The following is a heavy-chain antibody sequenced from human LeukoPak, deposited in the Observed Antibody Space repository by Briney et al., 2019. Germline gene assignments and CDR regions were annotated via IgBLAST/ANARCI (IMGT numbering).Heavy chain of an antibody. CDR2: ISSSSSYI. Sequence: GGSLRLSCAVSGITLSNYGMSWVRQAPGKGLEWVSSISSSSSYIYYADSVKGRFTISRDNAKNSLYLQMNSLRAEDTAVYYCAREPSYGDDLDYWGQGTLVTVSS. J-gene: IGHJ4*02. CDR1: GITLSNYG. CDR3: AREPSYGDDLDY. V-gene: IGHV3-21*01. D-gene: IGHD4-17*01.